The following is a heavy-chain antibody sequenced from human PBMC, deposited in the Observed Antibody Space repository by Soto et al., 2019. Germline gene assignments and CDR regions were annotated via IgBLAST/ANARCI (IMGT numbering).Heavy chain of an antibody. CDR1: GCSISRSSYY. D-gene: IGHD6-13*01. J-gene: IGHJ5*02. V-gene: IGHV4-39*07. CDR2: IYYSGST. CDR3: ARYSSSSSHPFDH. Sequence: SETLSLTCTVSGCSISRSSYYWGWIRQPPGKGLEWIGSIYYSGSTYYNPSLKSRVTISVDTSKNQFSLKLSSVTAADTAVYYCARYSSSSSHPFDHWGQGT.